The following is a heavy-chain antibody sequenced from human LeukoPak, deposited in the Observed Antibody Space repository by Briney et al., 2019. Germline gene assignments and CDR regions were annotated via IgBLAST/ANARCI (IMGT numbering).Heavy chain of an antibody. D-gene: IGHD3-22*01. V-gene: IGHV4-59*01. CDR1: GGSISSYY. J-gene: IGHJ5*02. CDR3: ARVGQDSSGYYSRNNWFDP. Sequence: SETLSLTCTVSGGSISSYYWSWIRQPPGKGLEWIGYIYYSGSTNYNPSLKSRVTISVDTSKNQFSLKLSSVTAADTAVYYYARVGQDSSGYYSRNNWFDPWGQGTLVTVSS. CDR2: IYYSGST.